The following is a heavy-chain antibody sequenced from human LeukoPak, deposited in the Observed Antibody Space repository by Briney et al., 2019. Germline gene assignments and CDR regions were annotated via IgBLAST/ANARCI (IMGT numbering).Heavy chain of an antibody. Sequence: GGSLRLSCAASGFTFSSYAMSWVRQAPGKGLEWVSVIYSGGSTYYADPVKGRFTISRDNSKNTLYLQMNSLRAEDTAVYYCARDPGIGSFDYWGQGTLVTVSS. CDR1: GFTFSSYA. V-gene: IGHV3-53*01. J-gene: IGHJ4*02. CDR2: IYSGGST. D-gene: IGHD2-15*01. CDR3: ARDPGIGSFDY.